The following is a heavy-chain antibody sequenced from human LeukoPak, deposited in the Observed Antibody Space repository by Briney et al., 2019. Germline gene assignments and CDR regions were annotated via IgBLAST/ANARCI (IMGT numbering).Heavy chain of an antibody. CDR2: ISSSGSTI. CDR1: GFTFSDYY. V-gene: IGHV3-11*04. D-gene: IGHD2-21*02. CDR3: ARRAYCGGDCYSGSYYYYGVDV. J-gene: IGHJ6*02. Sequence: PGGSLRLSCAASGFTFSDYYMSWIRQAPGKGLEWVSYISSSGSTIYYADSVKGRFTISRDNAKNSLYLQMNSLRAEDTAVYYCARRAYCGGDCYSGSYYYYGVDVWGQGTTVSVSS.